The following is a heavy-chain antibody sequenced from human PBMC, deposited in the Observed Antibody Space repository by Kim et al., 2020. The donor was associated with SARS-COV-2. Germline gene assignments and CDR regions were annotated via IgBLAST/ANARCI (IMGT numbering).Heavy chain of an antibody. CDR1: GCTFSSYA. CDR2: INPIFGTA. Sequence: SVKVSCKASGCTFSSYAINWVRQAPGQGLEWMGGINPIFGTANYAQKFQGRVTITADESTSTAYMELSSLRSEDTAVYYCASRGESGYDYHGGIDYWGQRTLVRVPS. D-gene: IGHD5-12*01. V-gene: IGHV1-69*13. J-gene: IGHJ4*02. CDR3: ASRGESGYDYHGGIDY.